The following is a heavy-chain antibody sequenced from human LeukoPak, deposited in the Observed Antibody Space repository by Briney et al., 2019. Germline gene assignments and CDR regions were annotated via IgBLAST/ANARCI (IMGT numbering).Heavy chain of an antibody. V-gene: IGHV3-30*02. D-gene: IGHD6-13*01. Sequence: GSLRLSCAASGFSFSTYGMHWVRQAPGKGLEWVAFIRYDGSNKYYADSVKGRFTISRDNSKNTLYLQMNSLRAEDTAVYYCAKDSAAAGGGWFDPWGQGTLVTVSS. CDR2: IRYDGSNK. CDR3: AKDSAAAGGGWFDP. J-gene: IGHJ5*02. CDR1: GFSFSTYG.